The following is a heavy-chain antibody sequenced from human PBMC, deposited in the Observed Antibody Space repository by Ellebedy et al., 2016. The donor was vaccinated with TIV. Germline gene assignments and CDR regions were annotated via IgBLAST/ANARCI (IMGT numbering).Heavy chain of an antibody. CDR2: VNSDGSIT. J-gene: IGHJ4*02. CDR1: GFTFSNYW. D-gene: IGHD5-12*01. V-gene: IGHV3-74*01. Sequence: GGSLRLSXAASGFTFSNYWMYWVRQAPGKGLEWVAHVNSDGSITGYADSVKGRITISRDNAENTLHLQLDSLRAEDTAVYYCGRGYSFGSGSAGYWGQGTQVTVSS. CDR3: GRGYSFGSGSAGY.